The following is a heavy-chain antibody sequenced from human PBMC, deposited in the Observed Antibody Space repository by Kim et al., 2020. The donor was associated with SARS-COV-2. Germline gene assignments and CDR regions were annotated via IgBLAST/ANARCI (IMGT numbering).Heavy chain of an antibody. Sequence: NYNPSLKSRVTILVDTAQNQFSLTLSSVTAADTAVYYCARDYWGSLDFWGQGILVTVSS. D-gene: IGHD7-27*01. CDR3: ARDYWGSLDF. J-gene: IGHJ4*02. V-gene: IGHV4-59*01.